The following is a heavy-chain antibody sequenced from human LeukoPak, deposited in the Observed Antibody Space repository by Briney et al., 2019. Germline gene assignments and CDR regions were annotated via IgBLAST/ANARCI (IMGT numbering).Heavy chain of an antibody. V-gene: IGHV3-69-1*01. CDR1: GFTFSSYD. J-gene: IGHJ4*02. D-gene: IGHD5-18*01. Sequence: GGSLRLSCAASGFTFSSYDMHWVRQAPGKGLEWVSTVSDSSDVHYSDSVKGRFTISRDNARNSLYLQMNSLRDEDTAVYYCARDGLHTAHFDYWGQGTLVTVSS. CDR3: ARDGLHTAHFDY. CDR2: VSDSSDV.